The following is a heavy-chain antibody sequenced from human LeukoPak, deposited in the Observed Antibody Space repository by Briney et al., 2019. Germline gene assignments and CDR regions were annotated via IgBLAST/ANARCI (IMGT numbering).Heavy chain of an antibody. CDR3: ARGRSAIYCSSTSCSQAIYYMDV. CDR1: GYTFTNYD. V-gene: IGHV1-8*03. CDR2: MNPNSGNT. Sequence: GASVKVSCKASGYTFTNYDINWVRQATGQGLEWMGWMNPNSGNTGYAQKFQGRVTITRNTSISTAYMELSSLRSEDTAVYYCARGRSAIYCSSTSCSQAIYYMDVWGKGTTVTISS. D-gene: IGHD2-2*01. J-gene: IGHJ6*03.